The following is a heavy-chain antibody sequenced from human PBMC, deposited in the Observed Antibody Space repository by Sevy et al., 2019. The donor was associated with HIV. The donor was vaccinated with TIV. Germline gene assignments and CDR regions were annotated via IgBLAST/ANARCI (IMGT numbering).Heavy chain of an antibody. CDR2: ISSSSSYI. CDR1: GFTFSSYS. CDR3: AKGYCSGGSCPRDYYYYGMDV. D-gene: IGHD2-15*01. Sequence: GGSLRLSCAASGFTFSSYSMNWVRQAPGKGLEWVSSISSSSSYIYYADSVEGRFTISRDNSRNTVYVQMTSLRAEDTAVYYCAKGYCSGGSCPRDYYYYGMDVWGQGTTVTVSS. J-gene: IGHJ6*02. V-gene: IGHV3-21*04.